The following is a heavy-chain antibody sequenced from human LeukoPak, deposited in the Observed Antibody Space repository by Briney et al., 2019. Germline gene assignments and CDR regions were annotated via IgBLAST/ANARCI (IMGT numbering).Heavy chain of an antibody. D-gene: IGHD6-13*01. V-gene: IGHV3-43*02. CDR2: ISGDGGST. CDR1: GFTFDDYA. Sequence: RSGGSLRPSCAASGFTFDDYAMHWVRQAPGKGLEWVSLISGDGGSTYYADSVKGRFTISRDNSKNSLYLQMNSLRTEDTALYYCAATISRGAAADYWGQGTLVTVSS. J-gene: IGHJ4*02. CDR3: AATISRGAAADY.